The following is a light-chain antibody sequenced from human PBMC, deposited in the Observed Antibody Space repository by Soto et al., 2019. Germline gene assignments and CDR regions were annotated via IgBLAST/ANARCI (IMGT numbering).Light chain of an antibody. CDR1: RNIGSW. Sequence: DIPMTQSPSTLSASIGDRGTITCRASRNIGSWLAWYQQKAGKAPNLLIYKASTLETGVPSRFSGSASGTEFTLTISSLQPDDFATYYCQQHANYPITFGGGTKVEI. V-gene: IGKV1-5*03. CDR2: KAS. J-gene: IGKJ4*01. CDR3: QQHANYPIT.